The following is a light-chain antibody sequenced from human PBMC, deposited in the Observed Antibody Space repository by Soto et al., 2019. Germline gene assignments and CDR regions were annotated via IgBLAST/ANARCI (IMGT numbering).Light chain of an antibody. CDR1: QSVSSGY. CDR2: GAS. Sequence: EIVLTQSPATLSLSPVEIDTLSWRASQSVSSGYLAWYQQKPGQAPRLLIYGASNRATGIPDRFSGSGSGTDFTVTISRLEPEDSAVYYCQQLATAPLTFGQGTRLEIK. CDR3: QQLATAPLT. V-gene: IGKV3-20*01. J-gene: IGKJ5*01.